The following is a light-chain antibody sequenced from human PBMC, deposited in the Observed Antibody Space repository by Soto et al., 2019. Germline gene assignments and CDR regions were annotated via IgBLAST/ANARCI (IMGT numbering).Light chain of an antibody. Sequence: EIVLTQSPATLSLSPGERATLSCRASQSLDNYLAWYQHKPGQPPRLLIYDASTRATDIPARFSGSGSGTDFTLTISGLEPEDFAVYYWQQRGRWPSFGGGTKVEIK. J-gene: IGKJ4*01. V-gene: IGKV3-11*01. CDR1: QSLDNY. CDR3: QQRGRWPS. CDR2: DAS.